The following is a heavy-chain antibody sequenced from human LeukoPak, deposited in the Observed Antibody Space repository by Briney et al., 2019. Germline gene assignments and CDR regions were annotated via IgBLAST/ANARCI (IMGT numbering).Heavy chain of an antibody. J-gene: IGHJ4*02. CDR3: ASFSPVYSSSWFDY. CDR1: GGSISSYY. CDR2: IYYSGST. D-gene: IGHD6-13*01. V-gene: IGHV4-59*01. Sequence: PSETLSLTCTVSGGSISSYYWSWIRQPPGKGLEWIGYIYYSGSTNYNPSLKSRVTISVDTSKNQFSLKLSSVTAADTAVYYCASFSPVYSSSWFDYWGQGTLVTVFS.